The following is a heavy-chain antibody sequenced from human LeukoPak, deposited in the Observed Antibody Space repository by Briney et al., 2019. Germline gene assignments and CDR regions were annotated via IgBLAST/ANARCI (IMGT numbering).Heavy chain of an antibody. D-gene: IGHD6-6*01. Sequence: ASVKVSCKASGGTFSSYAISCVRQAPGQGLEWMGGIIPIFGTANYAQKFQGRVTITTDESTSTAYMELSSLRSEDTAVYYCARDLGMYSSSSRGWFDPWGQGTLVTVSS. CDR1: GGTFSSYA. CDR2: IIPIFGTA. J-gene: IGHJ5*02. CDR3: ARDLGMYSSSSRGWFDP. V-gene: IGHV1-69*05.